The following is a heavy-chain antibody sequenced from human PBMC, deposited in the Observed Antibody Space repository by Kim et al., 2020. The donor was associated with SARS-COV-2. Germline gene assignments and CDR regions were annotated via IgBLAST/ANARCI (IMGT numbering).Heavy chain of an antibody. CDR2: IIPIFGTA. CDR3: ARADYDILTGYYNSWFDP. D-gene: IGHD3-9*01. CDR1: GGTFSSYA. V-gene: IGHV1-69*13. Sequence: SVKVSCKASGGTFSSYAISWVRQAPGQGLEWMGGIIPIFGTANYAQKFQGRVTITADESTSTAYMELSSLRSEDTAVYYCARADYDILTGYYNSWFDPWGQGTLVTVSS. J-gene: IGHJ5*02.